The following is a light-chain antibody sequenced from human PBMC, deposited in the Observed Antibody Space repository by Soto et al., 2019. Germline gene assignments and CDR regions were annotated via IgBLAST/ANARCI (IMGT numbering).Light chain of an antibody. J-gene: IGKJ5*01. CDR2: GAS. CDR1: QSVTGSY. Sequence: EIVLTQSPGTLSLSPGKRATLSCRASQSVTGSYLAWYQQKPGQAPRLLISGASSRATGIPDRFSGSGSGTDFTLTISRLEPEDFAVYYCQQYGNSPITFGQGTRLEIK. CDR3: QQYGNSPIT. V-gene: IGKV3-20*01.